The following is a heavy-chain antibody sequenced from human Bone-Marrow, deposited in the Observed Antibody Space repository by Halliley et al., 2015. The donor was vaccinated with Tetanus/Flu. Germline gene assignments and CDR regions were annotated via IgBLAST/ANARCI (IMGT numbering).Heavy chain of an antibody. J-gene: IGHJ6*02. CDR1: GASISSSTYY. D-gene: IGHD1-7*01. V-gene: IGHV4-39*01. Sequence: TLSLTCTVSGASISSSTYYWGWIRQPPGKGLEWIGNIYYTGSTYYNPSLKSRVTISVDPSKDQFSLKLMSVTAADTAVYYCATELSPAGAYGIDVWGQGTTVTV. CDR2: IYYTGST. CDR3: ATELSPAGAYGIDV.